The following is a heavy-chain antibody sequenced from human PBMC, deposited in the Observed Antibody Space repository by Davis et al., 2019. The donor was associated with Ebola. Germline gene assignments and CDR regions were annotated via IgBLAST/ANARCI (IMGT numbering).Heavy chain of an antibody. J-gene: IGHJ3*02. Sequence: PGGSLRLSCAASGFIFSSYVMNWVRQAPGKGLEWVSVISSSGKNTYYADSVKGRFTISRDNSKKTLYLQMSSLIAEDTAVYYCAKDFHDYGDYFWEDAFDIWGQGTMVTVSS. CDR2: ISSSGKNT. D-gene: IGHD4-17*01. V-gene: IGHV3-23*01. CDR3: AKDFHDYGDYFWEDAFDI. CDR1: GFIFSSYV.